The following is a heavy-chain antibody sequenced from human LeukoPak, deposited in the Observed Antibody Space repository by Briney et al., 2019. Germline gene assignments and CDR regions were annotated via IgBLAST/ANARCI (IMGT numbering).Heavy chain of an antibody. J-gene: IGHJ4*02. CDR2: ISGSEGST. V-gene: IGHV3-23*01. D-gene: IGHD3-10*01. Sequence: GGTLRLSCAASGFTFSSYAINWVRQAPGKGLEWVSAISGSEGSTYYADSVKGRFTISRDNSKNTLYLQMNTLRAEDTATYYCAKDRWFGETALYYFDYWGQGTLVTVSS. CDR1: GFTFSSYA. CDR3: AKDRWFGETALYYFDY.